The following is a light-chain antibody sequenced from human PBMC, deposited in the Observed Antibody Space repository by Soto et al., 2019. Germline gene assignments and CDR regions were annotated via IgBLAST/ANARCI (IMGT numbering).Light chain of an antibody. V-gene: IGLV2-11*01. CDR1: SSDVGHFNY. Sequence: QAVVTQPRSVSGSPGQSVTISCTGTSSDVGHFNYVSWYQQNPGKAPKIIIYDVTRRLSGVPDRFFGSKSGNTAYLTISGLQAEDEAEYFCCSYAGSYTVIFGGGTKLTVL. CDR2: DVT. CDR3: CSYAGSYTVI. J-gene: IGLJ2*01.